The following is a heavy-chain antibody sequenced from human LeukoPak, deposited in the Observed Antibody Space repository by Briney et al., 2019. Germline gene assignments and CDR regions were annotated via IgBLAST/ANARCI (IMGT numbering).Heavy chain of an antibody. CDR1: GGSFSGYY. J-gene: IGHJ4*02. V-gene: IGHV4-34*01. D-gene: IGHD3-10*01. Sequence: PSETLSLTCAAYGGSFSGYYWSWIRQPPGKGLEWIGEINHSGGTNYNPSLKSRVTISVDTSKNQFSLKLSSVTAADTAVYYCARAGWFGEFSTDYWGQGTLVTVSS. CDR2: INHSGGT. CDR3: ARAGWFGEFSTDY.